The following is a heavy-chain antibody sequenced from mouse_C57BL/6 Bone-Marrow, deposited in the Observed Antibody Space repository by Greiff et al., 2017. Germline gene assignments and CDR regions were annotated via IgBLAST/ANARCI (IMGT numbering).Heavy chain of an antibody. V-gene: IGHV1-4*01. Sequence: QVHVKQSGAELARPGASVKMSCKASGYTFTSYTMHWVKQRPGQGLEWIGYINPSSGYTKYNQKFKDKATLTADKSSSTAYMQLSSLTSEDSAVYYCARRGGLENYFDYWGQGTTLTVSS. D-gene: IGHD3-3*01. CDR1: GYTFTSYT. J-gene: IGHJ2*01. CDR2: INPSSGYT. CDR3: ARRGGLENYFDY.